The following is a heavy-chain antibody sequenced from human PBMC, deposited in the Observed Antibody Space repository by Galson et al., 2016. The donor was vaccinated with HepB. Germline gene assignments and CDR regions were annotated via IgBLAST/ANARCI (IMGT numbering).Heavy chain of an antibody. V-gene: IGHV3-30-3*01. J-gene: IGHJ4*02. CDR2: TSSLGDIL. Sequence: YLRLSCAAYGFTFRVFTIHWVRQAPGKGLEWVATTSSLGDILYYADSVKGRFTISRDNSNNILSLQMNSLRAADTAVYYCTRDAMGRGSGSYSAFDYWGQGTLVTVSS. CDR1: GFTFRVFT. CDR3: TRDAMGRGSGSYSAFDY. D-gene: IGHD1-26*01.